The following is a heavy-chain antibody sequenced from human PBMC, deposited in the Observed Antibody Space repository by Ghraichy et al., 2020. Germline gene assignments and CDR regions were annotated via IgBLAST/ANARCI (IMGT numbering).Heavy chain of an antibody. CDR2: IYSSGNR. D-gene: IGHD3-10*01. V-gene: IGHV4-59*01. J-gene: IGHJ4*02. CDR1: GSSISDYY. Sequence: GSLSLTCTVSGSSISDYYWAWIRQPPGKALEWIGYIYSSGNRNYNPSLRRRATISVETSKNQFSLKLTSVTASDTAVYYCARGLVGEPLRHWGQGALVIVSS. CDR3: ARGLVGEPLRH.